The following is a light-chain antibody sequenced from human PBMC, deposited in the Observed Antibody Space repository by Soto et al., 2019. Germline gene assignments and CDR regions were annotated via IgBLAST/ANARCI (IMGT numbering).Light chain of an antibody. V-gene: IGLV2-11*01. CDR2: DVN. Sequence: QSALTQPRSVSGSPGQSITISCTGTSNDVGGYNYVSWYQQHPGKAPKLLIYDVNKRPSRVPDRFSGSKSGNTASLTISGLQAEDEADYHCFSYAGSYTFVIFGGGTKLTVL. CDR3: FSYAGSYTFVI. J-gene: IGLJ2*01. CDR1: SNDVGGYNY.